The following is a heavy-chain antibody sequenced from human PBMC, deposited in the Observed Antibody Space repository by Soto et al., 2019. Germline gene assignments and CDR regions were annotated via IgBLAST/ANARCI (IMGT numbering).Heavy chain of an antibody. J-gene: IGHJ4*02. V-gene: IGHV1-69*12. D-gene: IGHD5-12*01. CDR2: IIPMFGTA. Sequence: QVQLVQSGAEVKKPESSVKVSCKAPGGTFSTYAISWVRQAPGQGLELMGGIIPMFGTANYAQRFQDRVTITEDESTNTVYMEQSSLRSEDTAVYFCASGVQLWLRRINDGYSGWGQGSLVTVSS. CDR3: ASGVQLWLRRINDGYSG. CDR1: GGTFSTYA.